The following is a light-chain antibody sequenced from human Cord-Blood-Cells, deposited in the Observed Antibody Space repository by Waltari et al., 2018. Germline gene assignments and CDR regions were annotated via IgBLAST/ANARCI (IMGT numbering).Light chain of an antibody. Sequence: QPALTQPASVSGSPGQSITISCTGTSRDVGGYNYVSWYQQHPGKAPNLMIYDVSKQPSGVSNRFSGSKSGNTASLTISGLQAEDEADYYCSSYTSSSTRVFGGGTKLTVL. CDR2: DVS. CDR1: SRDVGGYNY. V-gene: IGLV2-14*01. J-gene: IGLJ3*02. CDR3: SSYTSSSTRV.